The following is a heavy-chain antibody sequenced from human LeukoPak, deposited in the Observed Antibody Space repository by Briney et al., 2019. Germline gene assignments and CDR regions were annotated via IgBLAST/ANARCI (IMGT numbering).Heavy chain of an antibody. J-gene: IGHJ2*01. CDR3: AKDFQVDYGDYYWYFDL. CDR1: GFTFSSYA. V-gene: IGHV3-23*01. Sequence: GGSLRLSCAASGFTFSSYAMSWVRQAPGKGLEWVSAISGSGGSTYYADSVKGRFTISRDNSKNTLYLQMNSLRAEDTAVYYCAKDFQVDYGDYYWYFDLWGRGTLVTVSS. D-gene: IGHD4-17*01. CDR2: ISGSGGST.